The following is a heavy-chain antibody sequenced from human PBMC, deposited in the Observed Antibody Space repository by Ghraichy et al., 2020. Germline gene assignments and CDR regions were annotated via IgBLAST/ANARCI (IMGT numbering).Heavy chain of an antibody. CDR3: VSSVLLWFGELCY. CDR1: GFTFSSYA. D-gene: IGHD3-10*01. CDR2: ISSNGGST. Sequence: GGSLRLSCSASGFTFSSYAMHWVRQAPGKGLEYVSAISSNGGSTYYADSVKGRFTISRDNSKNTLYLQMSSLRAEDTAVYYCVSSVLLWFGELCYWGQGTLVTVSS. V-gene: IGHV3-64D*06. J-gene: IGHJ4*02.